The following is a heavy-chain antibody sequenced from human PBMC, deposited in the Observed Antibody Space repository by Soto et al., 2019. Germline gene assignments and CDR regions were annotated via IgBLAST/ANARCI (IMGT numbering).Heavy chain of an antibody. D-gene: IGHD2-15*01. Sequence: GGSLRLSCAASGFTFSSYGMHWVRQAPGKGLEWVAVIWYDGSNKYYADSVKGRFTISRDNSKNTLYLQMNSLRAEDTAVYYCARGYCSGGSCYGDLDYWGQGTLVTFSS. V-gene: IGHV3-33*01. CDR1: GFTFSSYG. J-gene: IGHJ4*02. CDR2: IWYDGSNK. CDR3: ARGYCSGGSCYGDLDY.